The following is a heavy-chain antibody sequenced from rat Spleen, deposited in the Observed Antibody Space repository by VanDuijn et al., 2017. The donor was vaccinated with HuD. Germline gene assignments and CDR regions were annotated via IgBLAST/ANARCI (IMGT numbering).Heavy chain of an antibody. CDR3: ARPDGYTYVMDA. D-gene: IGHD1-4*01. Sequence: EVQLVESGGALVQPGRSMNLSCAASGFTFSDYYMAWVRQAPKKGLEWVASISYEGSSTYYGDSVKGRFTISRDNAKSTLYLQMNSLRYEDTATYYCARPDGYTYVMDAWGQGASVTVSS. CDR1: GFTFSDYY. J-gene: IGHJ4*01. V-gene: IGHV5-22*01. CDR2: ISYEGSST.